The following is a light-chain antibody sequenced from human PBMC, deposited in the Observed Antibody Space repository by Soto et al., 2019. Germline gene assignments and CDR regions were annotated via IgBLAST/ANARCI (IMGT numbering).Light chain of an antibody. CDR2: EVS. CDR3: SSYTSSSTFSV. J-gene: IGLJ1*01. V-gene: IGLV2-14*01. CDR1: SSDVGGYNY. Sequence: QSALTQPASVSGSPGQPITISCTGTSSDVGGYNYVSWYQQHPGKAPKLMIYEVSSRPPGVSIRFSGSKSGNTASLTISGRQADDEADYYCSSYTSSSTFSVFGTGTKLTVL.